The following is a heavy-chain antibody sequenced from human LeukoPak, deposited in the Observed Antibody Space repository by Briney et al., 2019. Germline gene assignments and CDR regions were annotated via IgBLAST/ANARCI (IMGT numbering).Heavy chain of an antibody. V-gene: IGHV3-48*03. D-gene: IGHD4-17*01. CDR3: AREVPTGQAFDI. CDR1: GFTFSSYE. CDR2: ISSSHSTT. Sequence: GGSLRLSCAASGFTFSSYEMNWVRQAPGKGLEWVSYISSSHSTTYYADSVKGRFTISRDNAKNSLYLQMNSLRAEDTAVYYCAREVPTGQAFDIWGQGTMVTVSS. J-gene: IGHJ3*02.